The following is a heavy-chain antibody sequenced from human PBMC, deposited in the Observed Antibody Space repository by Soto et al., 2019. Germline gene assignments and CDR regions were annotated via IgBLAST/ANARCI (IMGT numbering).Heavy chain of an antibody. J-gene: IGHJ4*02. V-gene: IGHV3-33*01. CDR2: IVHDGSED. CDR3: ASDALYEGNGLDS. Sequence: QVQLVESGGGVVQPGRSLRISCEASGFAFNGHGMHWVRQAPGKGLEWVAVIVHDGSEDFYADSVRGRFTISRDNSKNVLYLAMNTLRDYDAGVYYCASDALYEGNGLDSGGEGTLVTVSP. CDR1: GFAFNGHG. D-gene: IGHD5-12*01.